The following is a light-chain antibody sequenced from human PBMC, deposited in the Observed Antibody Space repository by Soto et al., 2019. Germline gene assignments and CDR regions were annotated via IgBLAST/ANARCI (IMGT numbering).Light chain of an antibody. CDR2: DES. Sequence: DIQMTQSPSSLSSSVGDRVTITCQASQDISNYLNCYQQKPGKAPKLLIYDESNLETGVPSRFTGAGSGTDFTFTISSLQPEAIATYYCHPSYNLPFTFGQGTPLAIK. J-gene: IGKJ5*01. V-gene: IGKV1-33*01. CDR1: QDISNY. CDR3: HPSYNLPFT.